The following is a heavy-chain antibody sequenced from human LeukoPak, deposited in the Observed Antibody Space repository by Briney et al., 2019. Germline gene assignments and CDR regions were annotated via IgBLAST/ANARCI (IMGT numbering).Heavy chain of an antibody. CDR2: ISGSGGST. J-gene: IGHJ5*02. CDR3: AKKVVCSSTSCYGPWFDP. CDR1: GFTFSSYA. Sequence: PGASLRLSCAASGFTFSSYAMSWVRQAPGKGLEWVSAISGSGGSTYYADSVKGRFTISRDNSKNTLYLQMNSLRAEDTAVYYCAKKVVCSSTSCYGPWFDPWGQGTLVTVSS. V-gene: IGHV3-23*01. D-gene: IGHD2-2*01.